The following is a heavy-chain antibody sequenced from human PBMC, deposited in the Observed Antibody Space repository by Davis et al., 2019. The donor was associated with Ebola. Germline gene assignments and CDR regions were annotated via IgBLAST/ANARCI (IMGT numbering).Heavy chain of an antibody. D-gene: IGHD4-11*01. J-gene: IGHJ4*02. CDR3: ATDYLHY. Sequence: SETLSLTCTVSGGSISSYYWSWIRQPPGKGLEWIGYIYYSGSTNYNPSLKSRVTISVDTSKNQFSLKLSSVTAADTAVYYCATDYLHYWGQGTLVTVSS. CDR1: GGSISSYY. V-gene: IGHV4-59*12. CDR2: IYYSGST.